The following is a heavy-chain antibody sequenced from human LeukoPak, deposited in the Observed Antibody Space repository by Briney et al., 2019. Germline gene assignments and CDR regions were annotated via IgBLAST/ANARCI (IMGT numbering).Heavy chain of an antibody. CDR1: GGTFSSYA. Sequence: SVKVSCKASGGTFSSYAISWVRQAPGQGLEWMGGIIPIFGTANYAQKFQGRVTITADKSPSTAYMELSSLRSEDTAVYYCARGRYFDFYAAFDYWGQATLVTVSS. D-gene: IGHD3-9*01. CDR3: ARGRYFDFYAAFDY. J-gene: IGHJ4*02. CDR2: IIPIFGTA. V-gene: IGHV1-69*06.